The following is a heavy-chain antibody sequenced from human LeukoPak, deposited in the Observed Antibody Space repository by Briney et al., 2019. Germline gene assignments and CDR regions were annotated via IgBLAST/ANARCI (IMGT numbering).Heavy chain of an antibody. J-gene: IGHJ4*02. V-gene: IGHV3-11*04. CDR1: GFTFSDYY. Sequence: GGSLRLSCAASGFTFSDYYMSWIRQAPGKGLEWVSYISSSGSTIYYADSVKGRFTISRDNAKNSLYLQMNSLRAEDTAVYYCARAEYSSSSSADYWGQGTLVTVSS. CDR3: ARAEYSSSSSADY. D-gene: IGHD6-6*01. CDR2: ISSSGSTI.